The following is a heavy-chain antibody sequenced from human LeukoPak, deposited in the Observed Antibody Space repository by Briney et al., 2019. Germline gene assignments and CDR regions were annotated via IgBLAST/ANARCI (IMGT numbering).Heavy chain of an antibody. J-gene: IGHJ4*02. D-gene: IGHD4-23*01. CDR1: GFTFSSYW. V-gene: IGHV3-7*01. Sequence: PGGSLRLSCAASGFTFSSYWMSWVRQAPGKGLEWVANIKQDGSEKYYVDSVKGRFTISRDNAKNSLYLQMNSLRAEDTAVYYCARDSRLTTVVTPPGYYWGQGTLVTVSS. CDR3: ARDSRLTTVVTPPGYY. CDR2: IKQDGSEK.